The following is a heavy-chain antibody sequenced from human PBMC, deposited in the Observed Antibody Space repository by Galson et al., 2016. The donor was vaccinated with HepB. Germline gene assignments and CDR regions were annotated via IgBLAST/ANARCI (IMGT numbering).Heavy chain of an antibody. CDR1: GGTFSSYA. CDR2: IIPIFGAR. CDR3: ARTYCSSTTCYGFRFDY. D-gene: IGHD2-2*01. J-gene: IGHJ4*02. V-gene: IGHV1-69*13. Sequence: SVKVSCKASGGTFSSYAISWVRQAPGQGLEWMGGIIPIFGARNHAQKFQGRVTITADESTSTAYMGLSSLRSDDTAVYYCARTYCSSTTCYGFRFDYWGQGTLVTVSS.